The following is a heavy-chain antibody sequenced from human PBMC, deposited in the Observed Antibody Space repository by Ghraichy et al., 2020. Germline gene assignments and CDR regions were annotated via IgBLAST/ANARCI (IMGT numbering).Heavy chain of an antibody. Sequence: GGSLRLSCAASGFTFSSYGMHWVRQAPGKGLEWVAVIWYDGSNKYYADSVKGRFTISRDNSKNTLYLQMNSLRAEDTAVYYCARDLKPGGAIDYWGQGTLVTVSS. CDR1: GFTFSSYG. D-gene: IGHD3-16*01. CDR2: IWYDGSNK. V-gene: IGHV3-33*01. J-gene: IGHJ4*02. CDR3: ARDLKPGGAIDY.